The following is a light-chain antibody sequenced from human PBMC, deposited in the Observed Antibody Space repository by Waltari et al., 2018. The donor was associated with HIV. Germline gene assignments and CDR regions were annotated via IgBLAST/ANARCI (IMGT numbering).Light chain of an antibody. CDR1: QRVGSR. V-gene: IGKV1-5*03. CDR3: QQYDTYLT. Sequence: DIQMTQSPSALSASVGGRATIICRASQRVGSRVAWSQQKPGKAPKLLIYRASTLEKGVPSRFTGSGSGTEFTLTISSLQPEDFGTYYCQQYDTYLTFGQGTRLEMK. J-gene: IGKJ2*01. CDR2: RAS.